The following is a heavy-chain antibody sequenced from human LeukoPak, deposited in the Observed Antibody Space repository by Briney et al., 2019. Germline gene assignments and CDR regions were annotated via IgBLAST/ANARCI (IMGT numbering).Heavy chain of an antibody. Sequence: GGSLRLSCAASGFTFSSYGMHWVRQAPGKGLEWVTFIRYDGSDKYYADSVKGRFTISRDNSRNTLYLQMNSLKTEDTAVYYCTTEGDDSSGYYPFDYWGQGTLVTVSS. CDR1: GFTFSSYG. J-gene: IGHJ4*02. CDR2: IRYDGSDK. V-gene: IGHV3-30*02. CDR3: TTEGDDSSGYYPFDY. D-gene: IGHD3-22*01.